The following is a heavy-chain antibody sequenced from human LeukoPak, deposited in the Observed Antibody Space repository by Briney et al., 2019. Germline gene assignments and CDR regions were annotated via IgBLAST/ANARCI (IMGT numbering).Heavy chain of an antibody. CDR2: IKQDGSEK. D-gene: IGHD3-9*01. J-gene: IGHJ4*02. CDR3: VIWGDYDVLTGYYAPDY. Sequence: GGSLRLSCAASGFTFSSYWMSWVRQAPGKGLEWVANIKQDGSEKYYVDSVKGRFTISRDNSKNTVFLQMNSLRHEDTAIYYCVIWGDYDVLTGYYAPDYWGQGTLVTVSS. CDR1: GFTFSSYW. V-gene: IGHV3-7*03.